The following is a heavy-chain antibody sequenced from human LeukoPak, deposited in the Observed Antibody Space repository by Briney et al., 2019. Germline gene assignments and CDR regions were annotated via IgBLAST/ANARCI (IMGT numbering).Heavy chain of an antibody. CDR3: GSGEWPHNY. J-gene: IGHJ4*02. D-gene: IGHD3-10*01. CDR2: IYSGGTT. V-gene: IGHV3-53*01. CDR1: GFTVSGNY. Sequence: GGSLRLSCAASGFTVSGNYMTWVRQAPGKGLEWVSLIYSGGTTFYADSVKGRLTISRDNSKNTLYLQMNSLRAEDTAVYYCGSGEWPHNYWGQGTLVTVSS.